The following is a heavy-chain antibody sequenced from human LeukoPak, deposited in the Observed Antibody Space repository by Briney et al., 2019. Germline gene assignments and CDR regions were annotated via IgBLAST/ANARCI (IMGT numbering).Heavy chain of an antibody. CDR2: VRYDGSNK. CDR1: GFTFSSYG. J-gene: IGHJ4*02. Sequence: GGSLRLSCAASGFTFSSYGMHWVRQAPGKGLEWVAFVRYDGSNKYYADSVKGRFAMSRDNSKNTLYLQMNSLRAEDTAVYYCAKSRGEQLYFRDSDYWGQGTLVTVAS. V-gene: IGHV3-30*02. CDR3: AKSRGEQLYFRDSDY. D-gene: IGHD1/OR15-1a*01.